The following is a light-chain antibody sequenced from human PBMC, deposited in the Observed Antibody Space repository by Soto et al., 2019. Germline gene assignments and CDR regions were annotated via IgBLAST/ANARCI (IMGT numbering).Light chain of an antibody. Sequence: ETVLTQSPATLSWSPVEIATLSCLASQSVSRYLVWYQQKPGQAPRLLMYDASKRATGIPARFSGSGSGTDFTLTISSLEPEDFAVYYCQQRDIWPWTFGQGTKVDIK. V-gene: IGKV3-11*01. CDR2: DAS. J-gene: IGKJ1*01. CDR1: QSVSRY. CDR3: QQRDIWPWT.